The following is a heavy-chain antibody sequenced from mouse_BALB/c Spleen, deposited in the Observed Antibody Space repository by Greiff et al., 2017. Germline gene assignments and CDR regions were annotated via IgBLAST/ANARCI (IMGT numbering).Heavy chain of an antibody. J-gene: IGHJ4*01. D-gene: IGHD1-2*01. V-gene: IGHV5-6-5*01. CDR2: ISSGGST. CDR3: ARGSITTAYAMDY. Sequence: DVMLVESGGGLVKPGGSLKLSCAASGFTFSSYAMSWVRQTPEKRLEWVASISSGGSTYYPDSVKGRFTISRDNARNILYLQMSSLRSEDTAMYYCARGSITTAYAMDYWGQGTSVTVSS. CDR1: GFTFSSYA.